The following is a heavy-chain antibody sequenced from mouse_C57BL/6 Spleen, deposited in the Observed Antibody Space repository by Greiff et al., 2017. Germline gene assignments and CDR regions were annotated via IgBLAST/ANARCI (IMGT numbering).Heavy chain of an antibody. V-gene: IGHV1-64*01. CDR3: ARGAAEVEDFDY. J-gene: IGHJ2*01. D-gene: IGHD1-1*01. Sequence: QVQLQQPVAELVRPGASVKLSCKASGYTFTSYCMHWVKQRPGQGLEWIGMIDPANGSTNYDQKFKGKATMTADTSSNTANLQLSSLTSEDTAVYYCARGAAEVEDFDYWGQGTTLTVSS. CDR1: GYTFTSYC. CDR2: IDPANGST.